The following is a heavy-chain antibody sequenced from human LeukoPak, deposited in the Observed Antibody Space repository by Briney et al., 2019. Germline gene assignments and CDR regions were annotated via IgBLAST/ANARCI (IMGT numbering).Heavy chain of an antibody. CDR3: ARGGRGRYYYGMDV. CDR1: GGTFSSYA. Sequence: SVKVSCKASGGTFSSYALSWVRQAPGQGLEWMGGIIPIFGTANYAQKFQGRVTITTDESTSTAYMELSSLRSEDTAVYYCARGGRGRYYYGMDVWGQGTTVTVSS. CDR2: IIPIFGTA. J-gene: IGHJ6*02. V-gene: IGHV1-69*05.